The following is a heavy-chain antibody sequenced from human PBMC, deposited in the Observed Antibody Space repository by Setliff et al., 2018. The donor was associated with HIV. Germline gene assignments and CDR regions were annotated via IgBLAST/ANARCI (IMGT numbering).Heavy chain of an antibody. CDR2: IYYNGGT. J-gene: IGHJ4*02. Sequence: PSETLSLTCTVSGGSITSYYWSWIRQTPGKRLEYIGYIYYNGGTNYNPSLKSRVTISLDTSKNQFSLSLGSVTAADTAVYFCARERPQSHFFDYWGQGTLVTVS. CDR1: GGSITSYY. D-gene: IGHD6-19*01. CDR3: ARERPQSHFFDY. V-gene: IGHV4-59*01.